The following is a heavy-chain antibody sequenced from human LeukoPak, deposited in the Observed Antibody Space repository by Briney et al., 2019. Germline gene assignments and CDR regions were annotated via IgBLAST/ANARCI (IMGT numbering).Heavy chain of an antibody. CDR2: ISGSGDNT. Sequence: GGSLRLSCAASDFTFSIYAMSWVRQAPGKGLEWVSAISGSGDNTYYADSVKGRFTVSRDNSKNTLYLRMNSLRAEDTAVYYCTKADDSSGYLPAQWGQGTLVTVSS. CDR3: TKADDSSGYLPAQ. J-gene: IGHJ4*02. CDR1: DFTFSIYA. D-gene: IGHD3-22*01. V-gene: IGHV3-23*01.